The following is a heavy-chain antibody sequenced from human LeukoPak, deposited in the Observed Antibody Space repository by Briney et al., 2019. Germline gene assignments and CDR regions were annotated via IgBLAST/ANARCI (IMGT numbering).Heavy chain of an antibody. CDR1: GFTFSSYG. V-gene: IGHV3-30*02. J-gene: IGHJ4*02. CDR3: ARVTGSSGSFDY. CDR2: IRYDGSNK. D-gene: IGHD3-22*01. Sequence: GGSLRLSCAASGFTFSSYGIHWVRQAPGKGLEWVAFIRYDGSNKYYADSVKGRFTISRDNAKNSLYLQMNSLRAEDTAVYYCARVTGSSGSFDYWGQGTLVTVSS.